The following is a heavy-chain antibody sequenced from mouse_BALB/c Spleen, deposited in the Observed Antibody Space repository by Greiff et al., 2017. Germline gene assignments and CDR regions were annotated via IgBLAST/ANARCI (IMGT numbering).Heavy chain of an antibody. Sequence: EVQGVESGGGLVKPGGSLKLSCAASGFTFSDYYMYWVRQTPEKRLEWVATISDGGSYTYYPDSVKGRFTISRDNAKNNLYLQMSSLKSEDTAMYYCASGGTEFAYWGQGTLVTVSA. CDR2: ISDGGSYT. J-gene: IGHJ3*01. V-gene: IGHV5-4*02. CDR3: ASGGTEFAY. D-gene: IGHD3-3*01. CDR1: GFTFSDYY.